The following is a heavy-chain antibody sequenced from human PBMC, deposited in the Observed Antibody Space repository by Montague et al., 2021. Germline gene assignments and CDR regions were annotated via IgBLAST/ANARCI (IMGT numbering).Heavy chain of an antibody. CDR3: ARPNIVTIHWYFDL. Sequence: SETLSLTCTVSGGSISSSSYYWGWIRQPPGKGLEWIGSIYSSGNTYYNPSLKSRVTISVDPSKNQFSLRLSSVTAADTAVYYCARPNIVTIHWYFDLWGRGTLVLVSS. CDR1: GGSISSSSYY. CDR2: IYSSGNT. V-gene: IGHV4-39*01. J-gene: IGHJ2*01. D-gene: IGHD5-12*01.